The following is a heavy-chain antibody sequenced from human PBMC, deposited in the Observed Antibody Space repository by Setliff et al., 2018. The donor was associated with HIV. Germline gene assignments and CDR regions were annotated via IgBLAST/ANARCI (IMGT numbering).Heavy chain of an antibody. CDR2: IYYSGST. J-gene: IGHJ5*02. CDR3: ARAYYDFWSGYYSVWLDP. CDR1: GGSISSSSYY. D-gene: IGHD3-3*01. V-gene: IGHV4-39*01. Sequence: SSETLSLTCIVSGGSISSSSYYWGWIRQPPGKGLEWIGSIYYSGSTYYNPSLKSRVTISVDTSKNQFSLKLSSVTAADTAVYYCARAYYDFWSGYYSVWLDPWGQGTLVTVSS.